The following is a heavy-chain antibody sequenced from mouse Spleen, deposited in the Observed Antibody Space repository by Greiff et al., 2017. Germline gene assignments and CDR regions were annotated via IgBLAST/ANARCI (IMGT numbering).Heavy chain of an antibody. V-gene: IGHV1-39*01. Sequence: VQLKQSGPELVKPGASVKISCKASGYSFTDYNMNWVKQSNGKSLEWIGVINPNYGTTSYNQKFKGKATLTVDQSSSTAYMQLNSLTSEDSAVYYCARGGLTGKENFFDYWGQGTTLTVSS. CDR1: GYSFTDYN. CDR2: INPNYGTT. CDR3: ARGGLTGKENFFDY. J-gene: IGHJ2*01. D-gene: IGHD4-1*01.